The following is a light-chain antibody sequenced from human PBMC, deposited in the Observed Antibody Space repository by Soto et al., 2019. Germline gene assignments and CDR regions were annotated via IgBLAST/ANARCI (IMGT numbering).Light chain of an antibody. CDR1: QSISTY. CDR2: AAS. CDR3: KQSYSALGLT. V-gene: IGKV1-39*01. J-gene: IGKJ4*01. Sequence: DIQMTQSPSSLSASVGDRVTITCRASQSISTYLNWYQQKPGKAPNLLIYAASSLQSGVPLRFSGSGSGTDFTLTISSLQAEDFATYYCKQSYSALGLTFGGGTKVEIK.